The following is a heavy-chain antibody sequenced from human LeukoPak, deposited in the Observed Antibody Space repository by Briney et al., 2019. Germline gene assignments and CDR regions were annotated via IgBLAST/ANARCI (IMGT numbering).Heavy chain of an antibody. D-gene: IGHD3-22*01. CDR3: ARDKNYDSSGYYYY. V-gene: IGHV1-69*04. Sequence: GSSVKVSCKASGGTFSSCAISWVRQAPGQGLEWMGRIIPIFGIANYAQKFQGRVTITADKSTSTAYMELSSLRSEDTAVYYCARDKNYDSSGYYYYWGHGALVTVSS. CDR1: GGTFSSCA. J-gene: IGHJ4*01. CDR2: IIPIFGIA.